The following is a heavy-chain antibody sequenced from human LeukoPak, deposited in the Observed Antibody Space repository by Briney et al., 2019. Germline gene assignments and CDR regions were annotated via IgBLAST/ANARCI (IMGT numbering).Heavy chain of an antibody. D-gene: IGHD6-25*01. V-gene: IGHV3-7*01. Sequence: GGSMRLSCEASGLTLSDYWMSWVRQAPGKGLEWVSNINQDGSAKYYVDSVKGRFTISRDNADSSLYLQMNALRADDTAMYYCAASHHTSSGQNFDYWAREPWSPSPQ. CDR1: GLTLSDYW. CDR3: AASHHTSSGQNFDY. J-gene: IGHJ4*02. CDR2: INQDGSAK.